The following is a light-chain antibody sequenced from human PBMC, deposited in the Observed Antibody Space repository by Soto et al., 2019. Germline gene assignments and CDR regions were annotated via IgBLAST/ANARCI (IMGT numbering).Light chain of an antibody. Sequence: QSALTQPASVSGSPGQSITISCTGTSSDVGGYNYVSWYQQHPGKAPKLMIYEVSNRPSGVSNRFSGSKSGNTASLTISGLQAEDEADYYCRSYTPANTYVFGTGTKLTVL. CDR3: RSYTPANTYV. CDR1: SSDVGGYNY. V-gene: IGLV2-14*01. J-gene: IGLJ1*01. CDR2: EVS.